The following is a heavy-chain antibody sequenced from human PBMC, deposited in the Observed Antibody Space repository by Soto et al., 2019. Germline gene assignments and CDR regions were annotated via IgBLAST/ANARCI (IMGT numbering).Heavy chain of an antibody. J-gene: IGHJ6*03. V-gene: IGHV1-69*02. Sequence: SVKVSCKASGGTFSSYTISWVRQAPGQGLEWMGRIIPILGIANYAQKFQGRVTITADKSTSTAYMELSSLRSEDTAVYYCARGSGQGSYYYYMDVWGKGTTVTVSS. CDR3: ARGSGQGSYYYYMDV. CDR2: IIPILGIA. D-gene: IGHD3-10*01. CDR1: GGTFSSYT.